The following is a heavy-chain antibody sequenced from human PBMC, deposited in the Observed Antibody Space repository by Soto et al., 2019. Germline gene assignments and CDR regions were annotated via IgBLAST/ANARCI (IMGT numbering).Heavy chain of an antibody. CDR1: GYSFTSYW. CDR2: IYPGDSDT. Sequence: GESLKISCKGSGYSFTSYWIGWVGQMPGKGLEWMGIIYPGDSDTRCSPSFQGQVTISADKSISTAYLPWSSLKASDTAMYYFAIQTPQEGIAVAAAAGAFDIWGQGTMVTVSS. CDR3: AIQTPQEGIAVAAAAGAFDI. D-gene: IGHD6-19*01. V-gene: IGHV5-51*01. J-gene: IGHJ3*02.